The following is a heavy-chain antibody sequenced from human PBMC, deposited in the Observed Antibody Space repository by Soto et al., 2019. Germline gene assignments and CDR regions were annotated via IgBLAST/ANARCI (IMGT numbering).Heavy chain of an antibody. CDR2: ISSSGSTI. CDR3: ARYSSSSVCWFDP. Sequence: GWSLRLSCASSVFTFSDYYMSWIRQAPGKGLEWVSYISSSGSTIYYADSVKGRFTISRDNAKNSLYLQMNSLRAEDTAVYYCARYSSSSVCWFDPWGQGTLVTVS. V-gene: IGHV3-11*01. D-gene: IGHD6-6*01. J-gene: IGHJ5*02. CDR1: VFTFSDYY.